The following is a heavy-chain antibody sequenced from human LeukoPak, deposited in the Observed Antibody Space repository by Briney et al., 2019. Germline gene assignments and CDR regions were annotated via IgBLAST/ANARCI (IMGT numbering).Heavy chain of an antibody. J-gene: IGHJ6*03. CDR3: ARCPHYYYMDV. CDR2: INPNSGGT. Sequence: ASVKVSCKASGYTFTGYYMHWVRQAPGQGLEWMGWINPNSGGTNYAQKFQGRVTMTRDTSTSTVYMELSSLRPEDTAVYYCARCPHYYYMDVWGKGTTVTVSS. V-gene: IGHV1-2*02. CDR1: GYTFTGYY.